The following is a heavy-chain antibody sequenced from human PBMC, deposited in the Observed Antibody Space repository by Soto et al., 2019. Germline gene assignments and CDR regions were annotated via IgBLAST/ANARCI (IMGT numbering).Heavy chain of an antibody. J-gene: IGHJ4*02. CDR1: GYTCTSYA. CDR2: IRAGNGNT. CDR3: ARGGVRPLVLAVDY. V-gene: IGHV1-3*01. Sequence: QVQLVQSGAEVKKPGASVKVSCKASGYTCTSYAVHWVRQAPGERLEWMGWIRAGNGNTKYSQKFQGRVTITRDTSASTAYMELSSLRSEDTAVYYCARGGVRPLVLAVDYWGQGTLVTVSS. D-gene: IGHD6-13*01.